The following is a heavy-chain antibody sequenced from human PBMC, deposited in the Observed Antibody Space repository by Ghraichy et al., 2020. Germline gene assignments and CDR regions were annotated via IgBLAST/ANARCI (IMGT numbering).Heavy chain of an antibody. CDR1: GFTFSSYG. CDR3: AKALRRSSSWRGPFDY. V-gene: IGHV3-30*18. D-gene: IGHD6-13*01. Sequence: GGSLRLSCAASGFTFSSYGMHWVRQAPGKGLEWVAVISYDGSNKYYADSVKGRFTISRDNSKNTLYLQMNSLRAEDTAVYYCAKALRRSSSWRGPFDYWGQGTLVTVSS. CDR2: ISYDGSNK. J-gene: IGHJ4*02.